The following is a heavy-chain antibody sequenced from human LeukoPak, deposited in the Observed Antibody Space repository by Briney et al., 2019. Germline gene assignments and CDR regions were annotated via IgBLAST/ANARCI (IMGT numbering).Heavy chain of an antibody. CDR3: TLSCTNCLGVSWFGP. CDR2: ISGSGGST. Sequence: GGSLRLSCAASGFTFSSYAMSWVRQAPGKGLEWVSAISGSGGSTYYADSVKGRFTISRDNSKNTLYLQMNSLESEDTAVYYCTLSCTNCLGVSWFGPWGQGTLVTVSS. V-gene: IGHV3-23*01. D-gene: IGHD2-2*01. CDR1: GFTFSSYA. J-gene: IGHJ5*02.